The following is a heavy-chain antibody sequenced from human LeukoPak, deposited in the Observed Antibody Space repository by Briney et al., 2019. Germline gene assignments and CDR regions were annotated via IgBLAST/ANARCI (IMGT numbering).Heavy chain of an antibody. CDR3: AREGGSSGWYYFDY. CDR2: IWYDGSNK. V-gene: IGHV3-33*01. Sequence: GGSLRLSCAAYGFTFSSYGMHWVRQAPGKGLEWVAVIWYDGSNKYYADSVKGRFTISRDNSKNTLYLQMNSLRAEDTAVYYCAREGGSSGWYYFDYWGQGTLVTVSS. D-gene: IGHD6-19*01. CDR1: GFTFSSYG. J-gene: IGHJ4*02.